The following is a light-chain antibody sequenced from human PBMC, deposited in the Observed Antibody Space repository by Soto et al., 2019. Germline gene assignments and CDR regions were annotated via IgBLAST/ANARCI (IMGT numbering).Light chain of an antibody. CDR1: QSVNSNY. Sequence: IVMTQSPATLSVSPWERASLSCRASQSVNSNYLAWYQQKPGQAPRLLIYGISKRATDIPDRFSGSGFGTDFTLTISRLEPEDIAVFYCQQYAESPITFGQGTRLEIK. V-gene: IGKV3-20*01. CDR3: QQYAESPIT. CDR2: GIS. J-gene: IGKJ5*01.